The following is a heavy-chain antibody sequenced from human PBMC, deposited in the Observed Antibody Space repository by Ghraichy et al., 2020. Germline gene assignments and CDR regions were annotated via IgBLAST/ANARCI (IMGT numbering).Heavy chain of an antibody. J-gene: IGHJ5*02. CDR1: GFTFSSYA. CDR2: ISGSGGST. D-gene: IGHD5-12*01. Sequence: ETLSLTCAASGFTFSSYAMSWVRQAPGKGLEWVSAISGSGGSTYYADSVKGRFTISRDNSKNTLYLQMNSLRAADTAVYYCAKGDIVGPPGWFDPWGQGTLVTVSS. V-gene: IGHV3-23*01. CDR3: AKGDIVGPPGWFDP.